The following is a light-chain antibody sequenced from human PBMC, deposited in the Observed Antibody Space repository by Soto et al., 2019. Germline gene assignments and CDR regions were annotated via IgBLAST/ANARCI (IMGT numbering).Light chain of an antibody. CDR2: DVN. J-gene: IGLJ2*01. V-gene: IGLV2-14*03. CDR3: NSYTSGSTHVV. Sequence: QSALTQPASVSGSPGQLITISCTGTSSDIGGYNYVSWYQQHPGKAPKLMIFDVNNRPSGVSNRFSGSKSGNTASLTISGLQAEDEADYYCNSYTSGSTHVVFGGGTKLTVL. CDR1: SSDIGGYNY.